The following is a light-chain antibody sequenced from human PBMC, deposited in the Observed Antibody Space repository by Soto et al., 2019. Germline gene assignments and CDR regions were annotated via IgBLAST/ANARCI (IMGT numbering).Light chain of an antibody. CDR1: QSLSNVF. Sequence: PGEGATLSCRASQSLSNVFLAWYQQKPGQAPRLLIYGASRRATGIPDMFSGSGSGTDFTLTISRLEPEDFAVYFCHQYATSPYTFGQGTKLEIK. J-gene: IGKJ2*01. CDR3: HQYATSPYT. CDR2: GAS. V-gene: IGKV3-20*01.